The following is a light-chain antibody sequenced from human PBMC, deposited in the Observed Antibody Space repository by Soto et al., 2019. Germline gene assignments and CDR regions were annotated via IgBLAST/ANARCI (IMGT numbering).Light chain of an antibody. CDR2: GNN. CDR3: QSYDRSLSGTV. J-gene: IGLJ3*02. Sequence: QPVLTQPPSVSGAPGQRVTISCTGSSSNIGAGYDVHWYKQLPGTAPKLLIFGNNNRPSGVPDRFSGSKFGPSASLALTGLQDDDEADYYCQSYDRSLSGTVLGGGTKVTVL. CDR1: SSNIGAGYD. V-gene: IGLV1-40*01.